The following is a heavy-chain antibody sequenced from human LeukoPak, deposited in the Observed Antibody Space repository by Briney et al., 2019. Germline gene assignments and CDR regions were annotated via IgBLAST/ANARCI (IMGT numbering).Heavy chain of an antibody. CDR1: GGSISSYY. J-gene: IGHJ4*02. V-gene: IGHV4-59*01. D-gene: IGHD5-18*01. CDR3: ARDRIQLLDY. CDR2: IYYSGST. Sequence: SETLSLTCTVSGGSISSYYWSWIRQPPGKGLEWIGYIYYSGSTNYNPSLKSRVTISVDTSKNQFSLKLGSVTAADTAVYYCARDRIQLLDYWGQGTLVTVSS.